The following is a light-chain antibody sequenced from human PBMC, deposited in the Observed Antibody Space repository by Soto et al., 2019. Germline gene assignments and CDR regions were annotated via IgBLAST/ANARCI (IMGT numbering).Light chain of an antibody. V-gene: IGKV1-5*03. CDR2: KTS. J-gene: IGKJ1*01. Sequence: DIHMTQSPSTLSASVGDRVTITCRASQSISIWLARYQQKPGKAPNLLLYKTSSLETGVPSRFSGSGSGTGFTLTISSLQPDDLATYYCQHWNDYSWTFGQGTKVEVK. CDR1: QSISIW. CDR3: QHWNDYSWT.